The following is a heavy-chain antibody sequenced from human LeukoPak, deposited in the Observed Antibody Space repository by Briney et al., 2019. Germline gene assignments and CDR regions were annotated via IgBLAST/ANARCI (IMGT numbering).Heavy chain of an antibody. CDR1: GFTFSNYG. J-gene: IGHJ4*02. CDR3: ARGLGELFDY. Sequence: GGSLSLSCAASGFTFSNYGMHWVRQAPGKGVEWVVNIWYDGSNKYYEDSVKGRFTISRDNSKNTVYLQMNSLRAEDTAVYYCARGLGELFDYWGQGTLVTVSS. D-gene: IGHD3-10*01. V-gene: IGHV3-33*01. CDR2: IWYDGSNK.